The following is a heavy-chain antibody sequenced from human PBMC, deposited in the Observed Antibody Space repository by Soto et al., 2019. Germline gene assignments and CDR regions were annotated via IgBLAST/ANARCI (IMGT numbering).Heavy chain of an antibody. Sequence: SETLSLTCAVYGGSFSGYYWSWIRQPPGKGLEWIGEINHSGSTNYNPSLKSRVTISVDTSKNQFSLKLSSVTAADTAVYYCAGQQTVVRGVITIHYYYGMDVWGQGTTVTVSS. CDR3: AGQQTVVRGVITIHYYYGMDV. CDR1: GGSFSGYY. J-gene: IGHJ6*02. CDR2: INHSGST. V-gene: IGHV4-34*01. D-gene: IGHD3-10*01.